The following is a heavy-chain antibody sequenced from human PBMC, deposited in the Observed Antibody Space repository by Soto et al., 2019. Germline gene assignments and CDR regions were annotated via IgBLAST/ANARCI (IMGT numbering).Heavy chain of an antibody. J-gene: IGHJ4*02. CDR2: IYWDDDE. V-gene: IGHV2-5*02. CDR3: AHGSCSSADCYPNPYLDY. CDR1: GFSLSTTAEG. Sequence: QITLKESGPTLVKPTQTLTLTCTFSGFSLSTTAEGVGWIRQPPGKALEWLALIYWDDDERYSPSLKSRLTITKDPSTNQVVLTMTTVDPVDTATYYCAHGSCSSADCYPNPYLDYWGQGILVTVSS. D-gene: IGHD2-2*01.